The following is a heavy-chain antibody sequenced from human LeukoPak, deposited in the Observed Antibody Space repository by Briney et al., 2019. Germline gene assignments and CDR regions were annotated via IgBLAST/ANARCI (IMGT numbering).Heavy chain of an antibody. Sequence: GGSLRLSCAASGFTFSDYYMSWIRRAPGKGLEWVSILYSGGDTYYADSVRGRFTISRDNSKNTLYLQMSSLRAEDTAIYYCTRDSGSGSGSFDYWGQGTLVTVSP. J-gene: IGHJ4*02. CDR2: LYSGGDT. D-gene: IGHD3-10*01. CDR3: TRDSGSGSGSFDY. CDR1: GFTFSDYY. V-gene: IGHV3-53*01.